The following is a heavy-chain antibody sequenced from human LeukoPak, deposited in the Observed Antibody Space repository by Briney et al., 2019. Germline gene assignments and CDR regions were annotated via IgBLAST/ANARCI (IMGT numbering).Heavy chain of an antibody. J-gene: IGHJ5*02. CDR1: GGSFSGYY. CDR2: INHSGST. Sequence: SETLSLTCAVYGGSFSGYYWSWIRQPPGKGLEWIGEINHSGSTNYNPSLKSRVTISVDTSKNQFSLKLSSVTAADTAVYYCARGGRSMSEYSGYAVTRRGYNWFDPWGQGTLVTVSS. D-gene: IGHD5-12*01. CDR3: ARGGRSMSEYSGYAVTRRGYNWFDP. V-gene: IGHV4-34*01.